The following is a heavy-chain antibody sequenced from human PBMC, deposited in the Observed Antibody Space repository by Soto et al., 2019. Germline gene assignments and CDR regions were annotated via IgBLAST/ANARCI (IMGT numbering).Heavy chain of an antibody. V-gene: IGHV3-66*01. CDR3: ARDFSYGDAYYFDY. J-gene: IGHJ4*02. CDR1: GFTVSSNY. D-gene: IGHD4-17*01. Sequence: EVQLVESGGGLVQPGGSLRLSCAASGFTVSSNYMSWVRQAPGKGLEWVSVIYSGGSTYYADSVKGRFTISRDNSKNTLYLQMSSLRAEDTAVYYCARDFSYGDAYYFDYWGQGTLVTVSS. CDR2: IYSGGST.